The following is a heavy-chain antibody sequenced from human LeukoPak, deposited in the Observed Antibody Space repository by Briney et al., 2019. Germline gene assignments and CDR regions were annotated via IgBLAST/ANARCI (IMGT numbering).Heavy chain of an antibody. J-gene: IGHJ6*03. D-gene: IGHD5-24*01. V-gene: IGHV1-69*06. CDR2: IIPIFGTA. CDR3: ARDTGEMATIESRYYYYYYMDV. Sequence: PVKVSCKASGGTFSSYAISWVRQAPGQGLEWMGGIIPIFGTANYAQKFQGRVTITADKSTSTAYMELSSLRSEDTAVYYCARDTGEMATIESRYYYYYYMDVWGKGTTVTVSS. CDR1: GGTFSSYA.